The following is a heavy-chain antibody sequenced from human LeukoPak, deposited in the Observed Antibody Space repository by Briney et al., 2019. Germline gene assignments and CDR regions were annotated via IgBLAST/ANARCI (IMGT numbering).Heavy chain of an antibody. D-gene: IGHD6-13*01. J-gene: IGHJ4*02. CDR3: ARSTAAGTIPYFDY. CDR2: IYHSGST. Sequence: SETLSLTCAVSGGSISSGGYSWSWIRQPPGKGLEWIGYIYHSGSTYYNPSLKSRVTISVDRSKNQFSLKLSSVTAADTAVYYCARSTAAGTIPYFDYWGQGTLVTVSS. CDR1: GGSISSGGYS. V-gene: IGHV4-30-2*01.